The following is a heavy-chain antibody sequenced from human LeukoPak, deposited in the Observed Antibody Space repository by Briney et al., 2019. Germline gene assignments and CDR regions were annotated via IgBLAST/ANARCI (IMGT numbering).Heavy chain of an antibody. CDR2: ISSSSTNI. D-gene: IGHD3-9*01. J-gene: IGHJ4*02. Sequence: PGGSLRLSCVASGFTFSSYSINWVRQAPGKGREWVAYISSSSTNIYYADSVKGRFTITRDNAKNSLYLQMNSLRAEDTAVYYCARSFYYYTLTGYYFFDYWGQGTLVTVSS. V-gene: IGHV3-48*04. CDR1: GFTFSSYS. CDR3: ARSFYYYTLTGYYFFDY.